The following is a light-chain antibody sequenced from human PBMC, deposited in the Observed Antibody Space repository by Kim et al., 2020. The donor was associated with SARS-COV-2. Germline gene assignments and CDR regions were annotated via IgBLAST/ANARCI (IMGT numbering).Light chain of an antibody. J-gene: IGKJ2*03. CDR2: GAS. CDR1: QSVGGS. V-gene: IGKV3-15*01. Sequence: VSPGERVTLSCRASQSVGGSLAWYQQRPGRTPALLIYGASTRPTGVPARFSGSGSGTDFTLTITRVESEDSALYFCQQYNGWLKSFGPGTKLEI. CDR3: QQYNGWLKS.